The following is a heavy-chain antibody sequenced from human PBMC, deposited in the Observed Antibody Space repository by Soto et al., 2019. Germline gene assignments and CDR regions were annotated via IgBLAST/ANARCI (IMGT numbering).Heavy chain of an antibody. V-gene: IGHV1-3*01. Sequence: GASVKVSCKASVYTLTSYAMHWVRQAPGQRLEWMGWINAGNGNTKYSQKFQGRFTISRDNSKSTLYLQMNSLRAEDTAVYYCARAAYYYDSSGYYPFNWFDPWGQGTLVTVSS. CDR3: ARAAYYYDSSGYYPFNWFDP. J-gene: IGHJ5*02. CDR2: INAGNGNT. CDR1: VYTLTSYA. D-gene: IGHD3-22*01.